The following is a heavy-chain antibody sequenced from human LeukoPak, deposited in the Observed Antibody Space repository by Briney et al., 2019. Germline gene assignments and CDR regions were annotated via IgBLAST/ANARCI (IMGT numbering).Heavy chain of an antibody. CDR1: GYTFTPYG. CDR2: ISTYNGNT. Sequence: ASVNVSSMASGYTFTPYGLIWVRQAPGQGLEGMGWISTYNGNTNYAQKLQGRFNMTTDTSTSTVYMELRSLESDDTAVYYFARGPRGSSGWYRFFDYWGQGTLVSVSS. V-gene: IGHV1-18*01. J-gene: IGHJ4*02. D-gene: IGHD6-19*01. CDR3: ARGPRGSSGWYRFFDY.